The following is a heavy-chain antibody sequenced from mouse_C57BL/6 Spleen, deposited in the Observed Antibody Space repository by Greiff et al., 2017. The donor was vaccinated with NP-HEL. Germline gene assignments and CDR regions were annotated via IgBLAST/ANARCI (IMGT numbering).Heavy chain of an antibody. D-gene: IGHD4-1*01. CDR3: ELGRGYFDV. Sequence: QVQLQQPGAELVMPGASVKLSCKASGYTFTSYWMHWVKQRPGQGLEWIGEIDPSDSYTNYNQKFKGKSKLTVDTTSSTAYMQLSSLTSEDSAVYYCELGRGYFDVWGTGTTVTVSS. CDR1: GYTFTSYW. V-gene: IGHV1-69*01. CDR2: IDPSDSYT. J-gene: IGHJ1*03.